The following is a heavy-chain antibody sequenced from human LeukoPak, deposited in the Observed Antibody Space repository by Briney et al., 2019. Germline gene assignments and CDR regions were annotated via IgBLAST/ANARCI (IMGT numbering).Heavy chain of an antibody. V-gene: IGHV4-38-2*01. CDR3: ARGITIFGVVIIYFDY. CDR2: IYHSGST. D-gene: IGHD3-3*01. CDR1: GYSISSGYY. Sequence: PSEALSLTCAVSGYSISSGYYWGWIRQPPGKGLEWIGSIYHSGSTYYNPSLKSRVTISVDTSKNQFSLKLISVTAADTAVYYCARGITIFGVVIIYFDYWGQGTLVTVSS. J-gene: IGHJ4*02.